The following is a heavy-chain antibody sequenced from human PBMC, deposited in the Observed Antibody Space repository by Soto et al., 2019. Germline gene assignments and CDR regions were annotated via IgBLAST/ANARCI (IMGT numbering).Heavy chain of an antibody. CDR1: GYAFTDYY. Sequence: QVQLVQSGAEVKKPGASVKVSCKASGYAFTDYYMHWVRQAPGQGLEWMGWINPNSGGTNYAQKFQGWVTMTRDTSISTAYMELNRDVTAVYYCARAYSSSDDFDYWGQGTLVTLSS. CDR3: ARAYSSSDDFDY. CDR2: INPNSGGT. D-gene: IGHD3-22*01. J-gene: IGHJ4*02. V-gene: IGHV1-2*04.